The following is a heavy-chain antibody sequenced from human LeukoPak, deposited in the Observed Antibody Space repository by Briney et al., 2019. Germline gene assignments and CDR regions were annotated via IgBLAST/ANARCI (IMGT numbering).Heavy chain of an antibody. J-gene: IGHJ4*02. CDR2: INPSGGST. V-gene: IGHV1-46*01. CDR3: ARGRRDRWYGGY. Sequence: GASVKVSCKASGYTFTSYCMHWVRQAPGQGLEWMGIINPSGGSTSYAQKFQGRVTMTRDTSTSTVYMELSSLRSEDTAMYYCARGRRDRWYGGYWGQGTLVTVSS. CDR1: GYTFTSYC. D-gene: IGHD4-23*01.